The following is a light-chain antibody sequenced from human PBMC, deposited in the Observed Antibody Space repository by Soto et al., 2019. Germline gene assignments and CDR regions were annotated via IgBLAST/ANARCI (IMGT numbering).Light chain of an antibody. Sequence: QSALTQPASVSGSPGQSITISCTGTSSDIGAYNFVSWYQQHPGKAPKLILYDVNIRPSGVSSRFSGSKSGNTASLTISGLQAEEEDDYYCTSWTTSTTMVFGGGTKLTVL. CDR1: SSDIGAYNF. CDR3: TSWTTSTTMV. J-gene: IGLJ2*01. CDR2: DVN. V-gene: IGLV2-14*03.